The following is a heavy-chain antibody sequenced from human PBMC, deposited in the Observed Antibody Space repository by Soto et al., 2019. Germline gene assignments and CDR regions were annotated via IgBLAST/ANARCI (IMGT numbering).Heavy chain of an antibody. CDR2: ISGSGDST. CDR3: AKDPLSQAAGTVDV. CDR1: GFTFSSYV. J-gene: IGHJ6*02. D-gene: IGHD6-13*01. V-gene: IGHV3-23*01. Sequence: GGSLRLSCAASGFTFSSYVMSWVRQAPGKGLEWVSAISGSGDSTYYAASVKGRFTISRDNSKNTLYLQMNSLGAEDTAVYYCAKDPLSQAAGTVDVWGQGTTVTVS.